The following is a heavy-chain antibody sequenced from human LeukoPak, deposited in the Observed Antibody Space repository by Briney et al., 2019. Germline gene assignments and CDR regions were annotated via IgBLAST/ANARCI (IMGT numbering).Heavy chain of an antibody. CDR3: AREYSSGWTSDY. D-gene: IGHD6-19*01. V-gene: IGHV3-74*01. CDR1: GFTFSTYV. Sequence: GGSLRLSCAASGFTFSTYVMHWVRPAPGKGLMWFSRISHDGTDTSYADSVKDRFTVSRDNAKNTLYLQMNSLRADDTAVYYCAREYSSGWTSDYWGQGTLATVSS. CDR2: ISHDGTDT. J-gene: IGHJ4*02.